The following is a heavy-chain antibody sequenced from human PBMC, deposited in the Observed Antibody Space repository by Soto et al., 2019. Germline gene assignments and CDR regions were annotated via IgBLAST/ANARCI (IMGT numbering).Heavy chain of an antibody. Sequence: EVQLLESGGGLVQPGGSLRLYCAASGFTFSSYAMSWVRQAPGKGLEWVSAISGSGGSTYYADSVKGRFTISRDNSKNTLYLQMNSLRAEDTAVYYCAKVGRNCSGGSCYSEAAFDIWGQGTMVTVSS. CDR2: ISGSGGST. J-gene: IGHJ3*02. CDR3: AKVGRNCSGGSCYSEAAFDI. V-gene: IGHV3-23*01. D-gene: IGHD2-15*01. CDR1: GFTFSSYA.